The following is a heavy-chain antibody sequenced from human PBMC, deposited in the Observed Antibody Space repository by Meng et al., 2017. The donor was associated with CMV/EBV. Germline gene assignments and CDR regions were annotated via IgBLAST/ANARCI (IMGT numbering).Heavy chain of an antibody. CDR2: ISSSSSYI. CDR1: GFTFSSYS. J-gene: IGHJ6*02. CDR3: ARDGFLEWLLYMAAGTYYYYGMDV. Sequence: GEFLKISCAASGFTFSSYSMNWVRQAPGKGLEWVSSISSSSSYIYYADSVKGRFTISRDNAKNSLYLQMNSLRAEDTAVYYCARDGFLEWLLYMAAGTYYYYGMDVWGQGTTVTVSS. D-gene: IGHD3-3*01. V-gene: IGHV3-21*01.